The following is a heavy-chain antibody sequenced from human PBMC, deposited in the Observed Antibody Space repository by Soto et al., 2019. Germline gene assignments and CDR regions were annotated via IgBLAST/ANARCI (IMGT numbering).Heavy chain of an antibody. J-gene: IGHJ3*02. Sequence: QVQLVQSGAEVKKPGSSVKVSCKASGGTFSSYAISWVRQAPGQGLEWMGGIIPIFGTANYAQKFQGRVTITADEPKSTDYMELSSLRSEDTAVYYCARDGYRERHYYDSPTNHAFDIWGQGTMVKVSS. V-gene: IGHV1-69*01. CDR1: GGTFSSYA. CDR3: ARDGYRERHYYDSPTNHAFDI. D-gene: IGHD3-22*01. CDR2: IIPIFGTA.